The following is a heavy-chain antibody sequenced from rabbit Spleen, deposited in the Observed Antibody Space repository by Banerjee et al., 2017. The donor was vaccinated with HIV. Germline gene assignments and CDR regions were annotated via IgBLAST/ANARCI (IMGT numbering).Heavy chain of an antibody. D-gene: IGHD4-1*01. CDR2: IYTGDGST. V-gene: IGHV1S45*01. CDR3: ARVTNGWGLTLFNL. CDR1: GVSLNDKDV. J-gene: IGHJ4*01. Sequence: EQLEESGGGLVKPEGSLTLTCKASGVSLNDKDVMCWVRQAPGKGLEWIACIYTGDGSTYYANWAKGRFTISKTSSPTVDLKMTSLTVADTATYFCARVTNGWGLTLFNLWGQGTLVTVS.